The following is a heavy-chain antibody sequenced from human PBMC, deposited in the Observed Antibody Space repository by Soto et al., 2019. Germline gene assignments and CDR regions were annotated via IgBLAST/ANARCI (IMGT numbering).Heavy chain of an antibody. J-gene: IGHJ5*02. D-gene: IGHD6-6*01. Sequence: GGSVEVSFQASWLPLAGNYIHWLRQAPGQGLGWVGWVNAHSGGREYEKKFQGRGPLTRETAISTADMTVRSLRSEDTAIYYCAKYFTRQLAYWLDPWGQGTQVTVSS. CDR2: VNAHSGGR. CDR3: AKYFTRQLAYWLDP. CDR1: WLPLAGNY. V-gene: IGHV1-2*02.